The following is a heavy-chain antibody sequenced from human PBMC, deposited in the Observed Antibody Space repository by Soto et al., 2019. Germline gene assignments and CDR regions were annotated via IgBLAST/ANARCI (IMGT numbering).Heavy chain of an antibody. J-gene: IGHJ5*02. Sequence: PGGSLRLSCVASGFTFIEYWMHWVRQAPGKGLEWVSRVNSAASSTSYADSVKGRFTISRDNAKNTLYLQMNSLRADDTAVYYCARVGFWYNWNVTPLRWFDPWGQGTLVTVSS. D-gene: IGHD1-1*01. CDR3: ARVGFWYNWNVTPLRWFDP. CDR2: VNSAASST. CDR1: GFTFIEYW. V-gene: IGHV3-74*01.